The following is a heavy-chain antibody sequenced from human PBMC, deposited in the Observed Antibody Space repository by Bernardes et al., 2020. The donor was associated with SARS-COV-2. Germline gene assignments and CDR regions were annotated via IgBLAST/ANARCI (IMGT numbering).Heavy chain of an antibody. D-gene: IGHD5-12*01. CDR2: IYYSART. J-gene: IGHJ4*02. CDR3: ARHLGGYSGYDPLYYFDY. V-gene: IGHV4-59*08. CDR1: GGSISNYY. Sequence: SETLFIPCSVSGGSISNYYWSWIRQPPGKGLEWIGYIYYSARTTYNPSLKRRVTISGDTSKNQLSLKLSSVTAADTAVYYCARHLGGYSGYDPLYYFDYWGQGTLVTVSS.